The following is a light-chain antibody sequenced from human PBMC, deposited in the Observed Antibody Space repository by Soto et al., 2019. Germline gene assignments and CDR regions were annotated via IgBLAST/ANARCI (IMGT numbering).Light chain of an antibody. Sequence: EIVLTQSPATLSLSPGEEATLSCRASQTVIYYLAWYQQRPGQAPRLLIHDATSRATGIPARFSGSGSGTDFTLTISAVEPEDFGVYYCQQRSNWPTSVTFGQGTRLEIK. V-gene: IGKV3-11*01. CDR3: QQRSNWPTSVT. CDR2: DAT. J-gene: IGKJ5*01. CDR1: QTVIYY.